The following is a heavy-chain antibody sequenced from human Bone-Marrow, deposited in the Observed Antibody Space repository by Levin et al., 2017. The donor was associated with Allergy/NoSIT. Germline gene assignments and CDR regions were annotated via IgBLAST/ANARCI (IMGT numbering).Heavy chain of an antibody. CDR1: GFTFRSYA. J-gene: IGHJ2*01. Sequence: GESLKISCAASGFTFRSYAISWVRQAPGKGLEWVSGISGRGVNTYYAESVKGRFTVSRDNSKNTLSLQMNSLRVEDTAIYYCAKDSTMEVTRDRSLDLWGRGTMVTVSS. CDR3: AKDSTMEVTRDRSLDL. D-gene: IGHD2-21*02. CDR2: ISGRGVNT. V-gene: IGHV3-23*01.